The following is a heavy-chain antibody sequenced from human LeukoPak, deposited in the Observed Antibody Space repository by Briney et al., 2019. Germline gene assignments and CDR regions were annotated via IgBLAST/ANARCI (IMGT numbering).Heavy chain of an antibody. D-gene: IGHD3-16*01. CDR1: GFTFDDYA. CDR2: ISWNSGSI. V-gene: IGHV3-9*03. J-gene: IGHJ3*02. Sequence: GGSLRLSCAASGFTFDDYAMHWVRQAPGKGLAWVSGISWNSGSIGYADSVKGRFTISRDNAKNSLYLRMNSLRAEDMALYYCAKDGGWAFDIWGQGTMVTVSS. CDR3: AKDGGWAFDI.